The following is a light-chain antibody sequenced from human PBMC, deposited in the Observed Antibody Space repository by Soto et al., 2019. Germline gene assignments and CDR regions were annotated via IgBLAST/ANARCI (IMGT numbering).Light chain of an antibody. CDR3: QQLNSYPPT. V-gene: IGKV1-9*01. Sequence: IQLTQSPSSLSASVGDRVTITCRASQGISSYLAWYQQKPGKAPKLLIYAASTLQSGVPSRVRGSGSGTDFTLTISRLQPEDFETYYCQQLNSYPPTFGQGTKVDIK. CDR2: AAS. J-gene: IGKJ1*01. CDR1: QGISSY.